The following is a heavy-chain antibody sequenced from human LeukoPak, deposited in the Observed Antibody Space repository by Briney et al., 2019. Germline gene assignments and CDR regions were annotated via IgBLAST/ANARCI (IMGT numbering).Heavy chain of an antibody. CDR2: IKGKPDGGAI. CDR3: TTDPRY. Sequence: PGGSPRISCSASGLGRSFKETWMSWVRRAPGKGLEWIGRIKGKPDGGAIDYIAPVRGRFSISRDDSKNLVFLQMDSLKIEDTAVYYCTTDPRYWGQGTMVTVSS. J-gene: IGHJ4*02. V-gene: IGHV3-15*01. CDR1: GLGRSFKETW.